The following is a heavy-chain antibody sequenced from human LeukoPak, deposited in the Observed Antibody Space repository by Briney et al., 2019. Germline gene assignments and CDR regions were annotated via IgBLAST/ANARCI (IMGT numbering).Heavy chain of an antibody. CDR1: GFTFSSYG. V-gene: IGHV3-30*18. CDR2: ISYDGSNK. CDR3: AKDRRSYYDSSGYYDY. J-gene: IGHJ4*02. Sequence: GRSLRLSCAASGFTFSSYGMHWVRQAPGKGLEWVAVISYDGSNKYYADSVKGRFTISRDNSKNTLYLQMNSPRAEDTAVYYCAKDRRSYYDSSGYYDYWGQGTLVTVSS. D-gene: IGHD3-22*01.